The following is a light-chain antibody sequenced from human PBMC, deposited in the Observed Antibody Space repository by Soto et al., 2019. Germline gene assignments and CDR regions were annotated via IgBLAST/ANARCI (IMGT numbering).Light chain of an antibody. CDR1: QSFSATY. CDR3: QQYGSSRT. Sequence: IVLTQSPGTLSLSPAERATLSCRASQSFSATYLAWYQQKPGQAPRLLIYGASSRATGIPDRFSGSGSGTDFTLTISRLEPEDFAVYYCQQYGSSRTFGQGTKVEIK. J-gene: IGKJ1*01. V-gene: IGKV3-20*01. CDR2: GAS.